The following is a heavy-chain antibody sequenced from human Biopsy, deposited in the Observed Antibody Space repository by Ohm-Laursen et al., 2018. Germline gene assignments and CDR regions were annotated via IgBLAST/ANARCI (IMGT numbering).Heavy chain of an antibody. CDR3: ARATNSTGRPYYYFYGMDV. J-gene: IGHJ6*02. D-gene: IGHD2/OR15-2a*01. CDR2: IYYSGST. V-gene: IGHV4-59*01. CDR1: GGSISSDY. Sequence: SETLSLTCSVSGGSISSDYWSWIRQTPGKGLEWIGYIYYSGSTNYNPSLKSRVTISVDTSKNQFSLRLNSVTAADTAVYYCARATNSTGRPYYYFYGMDVWGQGTTVTVSS.